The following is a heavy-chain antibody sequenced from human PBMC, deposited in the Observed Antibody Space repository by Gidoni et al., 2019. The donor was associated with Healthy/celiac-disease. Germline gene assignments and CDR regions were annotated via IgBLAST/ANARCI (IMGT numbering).Heavy chain of an antibody. D-gene: IGHD3-10*01. CDR3: ARGLPPYYYGSGSYRTANWFDP. V-gene: IGHV4-34*01. CDR2: INDRGST. Sequence: QVQLQQWGAGLLKPSETLSPTCAAYGGSFSGYYWRWIRQPPGKGLEWIGEINDRGSTNYNPSLKSRVTISVDTSKNQFSLRLSSVTAADTAVYYCARGLPPYYYGSGSYRTANWFDPWGQGTLVTVSS. CDR1: GGSFSGYY. J-gene: IGHJ5*02.